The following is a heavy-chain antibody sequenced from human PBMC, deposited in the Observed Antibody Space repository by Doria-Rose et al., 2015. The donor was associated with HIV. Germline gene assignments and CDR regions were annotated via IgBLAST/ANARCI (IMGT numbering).Heavy chain of an antibody. D-gene: IGHD6-13*01. V-gene: IGHV2-26*01. Sequence: QITLEESGPVLVKPTETLTLTCTVSGVSLSSPGMGVSWIRQPPGKALEWLANIFSDDERSHKTSLKSRLTISRGTSKSQVVLTMTDMDPVDTATYYCARITSSGWYHKYYFDFWGQGTLVIVS. J-gene: IGHJ4*02. CDR1: GVSLSSPGMG. CDR2: IFSDDER. CDR3: ARITSSGWYHKYYFDF.